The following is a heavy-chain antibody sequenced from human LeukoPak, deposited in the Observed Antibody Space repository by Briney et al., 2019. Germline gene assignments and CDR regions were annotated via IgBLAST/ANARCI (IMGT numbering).Heavy chain of an antibody. Sequence: GASVKVSCKASGHTFTAYYMHWVRQAPGQGLEWMGWIHPGTGDTKYAQKFQGRVTVTRDTSITTAYMELSSLRSDDTAVYYCASYASGYNWLKAWGQGTLVTVSS. J-gene: IGHJ5*02. CDR1: GHTFTAYY. CDR3: ASYASGYNWLKA. D-gene: IGHD3-10*01. CDR2: IHPGTGDT. V-gene: IGHV1-2*02.